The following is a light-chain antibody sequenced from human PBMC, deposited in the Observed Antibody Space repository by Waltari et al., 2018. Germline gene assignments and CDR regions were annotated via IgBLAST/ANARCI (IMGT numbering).Light chain of an antibody. CDR3: MSYAGGNNFL. CDR2: EVN. J-gene: IGLJ2*01. CDR1: SSDINRYNY. Sequence: QSALTQPPSASGSPGQSVTISCTGTSSDINRYNYVSWYQQHPGKAPKLMISEVNKRPSGVPDRFSGSRSGNTASLTVSGLQADDEADYYCMSYAGGNNFLFGGGTKLTVL. V-gene: IGLV2-8*01.